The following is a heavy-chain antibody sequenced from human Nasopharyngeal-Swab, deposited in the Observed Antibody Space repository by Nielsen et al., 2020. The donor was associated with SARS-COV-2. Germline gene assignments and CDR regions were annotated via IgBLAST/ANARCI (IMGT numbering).Heavy chain of an antibody. Sequence: GGSLRLSCAASGFTFSSSGMDRVRQAPGKGLEWVAVISYDGSNKYYADSVKGRFTISRDNSKNTLYLQMNSLRAEDTAVYYCARGTYGDYQYYFDYWGQGTLVTVSS. D-gene: IGHD4-17*01. CDR2: ISYDGSNK. J-gene: IGHJ4*02. V-gene: IGHV3-30-3*01. CDR1: GFTFSSSG. CDR3: ARGTYGDYQYYFDY.